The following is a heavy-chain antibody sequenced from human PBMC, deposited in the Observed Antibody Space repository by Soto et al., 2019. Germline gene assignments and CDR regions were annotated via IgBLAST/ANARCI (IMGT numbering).Heavy chain of an antibody. CDR3: AIGRARSRWYRY. D-gene: IGHD6-13*01. CDR2: INHSGST. J-gene: IGHJ4*02. CDR1: GGSFSGYY. Sequence: QVQLQQWGAGLLKPSETLSLTCAVYGGSFSGYYWSWIRQPPGKGLEWIGEINHSGSTNYNPSLKSRVTISVDTYKNQFYLKLSSVNSADTAVYYCAIGRARSRWYRYLGQGTLVTVFS. V-gene: IGHV4-34*01.